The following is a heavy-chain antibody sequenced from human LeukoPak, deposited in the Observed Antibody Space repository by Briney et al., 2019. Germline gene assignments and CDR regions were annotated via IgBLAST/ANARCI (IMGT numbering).Heavy chain of an antibody. J-gene: IGHJ4*02. CDR1: GFTFSSYA. D-gene: IGHD6-19*01. CDR2: ISGSGSNT. Sequence: PGGSLRLSCAASGFTFSSYAMSWVRQPPGKGQEWVSAISGSGSNTYYADSVKGRFTISRDNSKNTLYLQMNSLRAEDTAVYYCAKDVSSGWIGFDYWGQGTLVTVSS. CDR3: AKDVSSGWIGFDY. V-gene: IGHV3-23*01.